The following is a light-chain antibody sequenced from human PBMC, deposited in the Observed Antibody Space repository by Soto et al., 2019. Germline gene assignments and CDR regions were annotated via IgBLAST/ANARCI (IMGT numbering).Light chain of an antibody. CDR1: SSDVGSYNL. CDR3: CSYAGSSTFVV. J-gene: IGLJ2*01. V-gene: IGLV2-23*03. CDR2: EGS. Sequence: QSVLTQPASVSGSPGQSITISCTGTSSDVGSYNLVSWYQQHPGKAPKLMIYEGSKPPSGVSNRFSGSKSGNTASLTISGLQAEDEADYYCCSYAGSSTFVVFGGGTKLTVL.